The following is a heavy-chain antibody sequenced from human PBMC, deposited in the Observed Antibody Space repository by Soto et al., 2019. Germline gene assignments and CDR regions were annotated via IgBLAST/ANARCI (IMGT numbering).Heavy chain of an antibody. CDR3: ARYRREAVAGYTLDN. CDR1: GGSISSNY. V-gene: IGHV4-59*01. Sequence: SETLSLTCTVSGGSISSNYWTWIRQPPGKGLEWIGYVYNSGSTNYNPSLKSRVTISEDTSKSQFSLKVNSMTAADTAVYYCARYRREAVAGYTLDNWGQGILVTAPQ. D-gene: IGHD6-13*01. CDR2: VYNSGST. J-gene: IGHJ4*02.